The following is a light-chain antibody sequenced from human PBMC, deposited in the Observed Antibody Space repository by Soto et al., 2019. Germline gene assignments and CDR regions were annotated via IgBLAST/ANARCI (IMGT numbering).Light chain of an antibody. V-gene: IGLV1-44*01. CDR1: SSNIGRNT. CDR3: AAWDDSLNGVV. J-gene: IGLJ2*01. CDR2: SNN. Sequence: QSVLTQPPSASETPGQRVTMSCSGSSSNIGRNTVNWYQQLPGTAPKLLIYSNNQRPSGVPDRFSGSNFGTSASLAISGLQSEDEADYYCAAWDDSLNGVVFGGGTKLTVL.